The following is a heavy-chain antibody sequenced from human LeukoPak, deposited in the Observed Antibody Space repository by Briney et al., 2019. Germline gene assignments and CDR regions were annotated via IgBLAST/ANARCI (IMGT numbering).Heavy chain of an antibody. V-gene: IGHV4-61*02. CDR3: ARVPAAKGSVDY. CDR1: GGSISSGSYY. J-gene: IGHJ4*02. CDR2: IYTSGST. D-gene: IGHD2-2*01. Sequence: TLSLTCTVSGGSISSGSYYWSWIRQPAGKGLEWIGRIYTSGSTNYNPSLKSRVTISVDTSKNQFSLKLSSVTAADTAVYYCARVPAAKGSVDYWGQGTLVTVSS.